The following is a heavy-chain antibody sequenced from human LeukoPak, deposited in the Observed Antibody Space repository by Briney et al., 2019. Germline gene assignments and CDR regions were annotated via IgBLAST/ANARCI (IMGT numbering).Heavy chain of an antibody. D-gene: IGHD5-12*01. J-gene: IGHJ4*02. CDR3: ARGGFSGYDPPEDY. CDR1: GFTFDDYG. Sequence: GGSLRLSCAASGFTFDDYGMSWVRQAPGKGLEWVSGINWNGGSTGYADSVKGRFTISRDNAKNSLYLQMNSLRAEDTALYYCARGGFSGYDPPEDYWGQGTLVTVSS. V-gene: IGHV3-20*04. CDR2: INWNGGST.